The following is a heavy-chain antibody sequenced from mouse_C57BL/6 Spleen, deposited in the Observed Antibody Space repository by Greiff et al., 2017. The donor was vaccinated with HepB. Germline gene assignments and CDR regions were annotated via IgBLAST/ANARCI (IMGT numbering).Heavy chain of an antibody. Sequence: VQLLESGPGLVKPSQSLSLTCSVTGFSITSGYYWNWLRQFPVNKLEWMGYISYDGSNNYNTSLNNRISITRDTSKNQFFLKLTSVTTEDTATYYRARDYYGNSYGTMDYWGQGTSVTVSS. CDR1: GFSITSGYY. J-gene: IGHJ4*01. V-gene: IGHV3-6*01. D-gene: IGHD1-1*01. CDR3: ARDYYGNSYGTMDY. CDR2: ISYDGSN.